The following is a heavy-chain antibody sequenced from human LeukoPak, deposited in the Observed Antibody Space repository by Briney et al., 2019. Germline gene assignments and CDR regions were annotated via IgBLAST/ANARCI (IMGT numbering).Heavy chain of an antibody. J-gene: IGHJ5*02. D-gene: IGHD2-15*01. CDR3: ARDLAASTNS. Sequence: GGSLRLSCAASGFTFSSYWMHWVRQAPGKGLEWVSVIYSGGSTFYADSVKGRFTISRDNSKNTLYFQMNSLRAEDTAIYYCARDLAASTNSWGQGTLVTVSS. V-gene: IGHV3-53*01. CDR2: IYSGGST. CDR1: GFTFSSYW.